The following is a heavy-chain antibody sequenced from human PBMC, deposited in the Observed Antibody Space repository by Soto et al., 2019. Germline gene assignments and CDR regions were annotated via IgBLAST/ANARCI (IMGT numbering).Heavy chain of an antibody. V-gene: IGHV3-23*01. Sequence: GGSVRLSCAASGFTFSSYAMSWVRQPPGKGLEWVSAISGSGATTYYADSVKGRSTISRDNSKNTLYLQMNSLRVDDTAAYYCAKDMRFDPWGQGTLVTVSS. CDR1: GFTFSSYA. CDR3: AKDMRFDP. D-gene: IGHD2-2*01. J-gene: IGHJ5*02. CDR2: ISGSGATT.